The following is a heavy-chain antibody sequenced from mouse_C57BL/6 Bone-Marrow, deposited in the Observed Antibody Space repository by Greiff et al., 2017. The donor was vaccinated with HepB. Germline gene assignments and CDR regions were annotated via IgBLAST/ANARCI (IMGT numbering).Heavy chain of an antibody. Sequence: QVQLQQPGAELVKPGASVKLSCKASGYTLTSYWMHWVKQRPGRGLEWIGRIDPNSGGTKYNEKFKSKATLTVDKPSSTAYMQLSSLTSEDSAVYYCARRVYYDYDVNRAWFAYWGQGTLVTVSA. J-gene: IGHJ3*01. V-gene: IGHV1-72*01. D-gene: IGHD2-4*01. CDR3: ARRVYYDYDVNRAWFAY. CDR2: IDPNSGGT. CDR1: GYTLTSYW.